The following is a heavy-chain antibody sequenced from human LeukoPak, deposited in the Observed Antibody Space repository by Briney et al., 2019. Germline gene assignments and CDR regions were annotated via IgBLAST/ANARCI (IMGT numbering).Heavy chain of an antibody. V-gene: IGHV1-18*01. Sequence: ASVKVSCKTSGYDFNKYGISWVRQAPGQGLQWMAWISPYTGERNSVQACWGRVTLTADRSPNTVYMELKRRTSDDTGGYYWPREQEGVSFDFWGQGTLVTVSS. D-gene: IGHD3-10*01. CDR2: ISPYTGER. CDR1: GYDFNKYG. CDR3: PREQEGVSFDF. J-gene: IGHJ5*01.